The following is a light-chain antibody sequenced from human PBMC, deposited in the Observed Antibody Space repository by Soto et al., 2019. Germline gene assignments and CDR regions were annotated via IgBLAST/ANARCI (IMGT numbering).Light chain of an antibody. Sequence: QSVLTQPPSASGSPGQSVTISCTGTSSDVGGYNYVSWYQQHPGKAPKLMIYEASKRPSGVPDRFSGSKSGNTASPTVSGLQAEDEADYYCSSYAGSNNYVFGTGTKVTVL. V-gene: IGLV2-8*01. J-gene: IGLJ1*01. CDR2: EAS. CDR1: SSDVGGYNY. CDR3: SSYAGSNNYV.